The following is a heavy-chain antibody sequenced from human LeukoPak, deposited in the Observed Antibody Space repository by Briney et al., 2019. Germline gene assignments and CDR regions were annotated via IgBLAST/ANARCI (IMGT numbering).Heavy chain of an antibody. J-gene: IGHJ4*02. V-gene: IGHV3-66*02. CDR2: IYSGGST. CDR3: ARTHTIFGVVTYFDY. D-gene: IGHD3-3*01. Sequence: GGSLRLSCAASGFTVSSNYMSWVRQAPGKGLEWVSVIYSGGSTYYADSVKGRFTISRDNSKNTLYLQMSSLRAEDTAVYYCARTHTIFGVVTYFDYWGQGTLVTVSS. CDR1: GFTVSSNY.